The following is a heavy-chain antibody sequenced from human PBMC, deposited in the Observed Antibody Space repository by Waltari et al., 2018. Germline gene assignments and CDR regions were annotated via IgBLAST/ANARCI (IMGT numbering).Heavy chain of an antibody. D-gene: IGHD1-20*01. CDR3: ARDLIGTTTGSAFDL. CDR2: ISSGSRYI. V-gene: IGHV3-21*01. CDR1: GFTFSTFG. J-gene: IGHJ4*02. Sequence: EVQLVESGGGLVKPGGSLSLSCVGSGFTFSTFGLNWVRQIPGKGLEWVSAISSGSRYIYDADSLKGRFTISRDNAKNSLYLQMNSLRAEDTGVYYCARDLIGTTTGSAFDLWGQGTLVTVSS.